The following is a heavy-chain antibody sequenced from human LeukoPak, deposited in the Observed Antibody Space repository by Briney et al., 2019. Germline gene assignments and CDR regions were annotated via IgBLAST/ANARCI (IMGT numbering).Heavy chain of an antibody. CDR1: GDSISSYNFY. V-gene: IGHV4-39*01. D-gene: IGHD1-26*01. J-gene: IGHJ4*02. CDR3: ARRPQGMVGATFDS. CDR2: FHYRGTT. Sequence: SETLSLTCTVSGDSISSYNFYWGWIRQPPGKGLEWIGNFHYRGTTSYNPTLKSRVTIVVDTSKNQFSLRLTSVTAADTAVYYCARRPQGMVGATFDSWGQGILVTISS.